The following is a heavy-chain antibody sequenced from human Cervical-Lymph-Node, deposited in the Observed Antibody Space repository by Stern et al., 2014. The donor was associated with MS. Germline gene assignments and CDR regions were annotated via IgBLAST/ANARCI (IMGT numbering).Heavy chain of an antibody. CDR2: IEAPKTN. CDR1: GGSINSVGFY. J-gene: IGHJ6*02. CDR3: ASSQGYHYGLDV. Sequence: QVQLQQSGPGLVRPSQTLSLTCTVSGGSINSVGFYWTWIRQPAGKGLEWVGGIEAPKTNNYNPSLKRPVSIPKDTSGNRFPLRLASVTAADAATYYCASSQGYHYGLDVWGRGTTVTVSS. V-gene: IGHV4-61*02.